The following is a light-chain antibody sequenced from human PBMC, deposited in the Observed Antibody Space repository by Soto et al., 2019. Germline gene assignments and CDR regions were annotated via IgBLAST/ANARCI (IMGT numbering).Light chain of an antibody. Sequence: ELVLTQSPGTLSLSPGERATLSCRASQSVSNNYLAWYQQKPGQAPRLLIYGASNRATGIPDRFSGSGSGTEFTLTISRPEPEDFAVYDCQQYGSSGTFGQGTKVDIK. J-gene: IGKJ1*01. V-gene: IGKV3-20*01. CDR2: GAS. CDR3: QQYGSSGT. CDR1: QSVSNNY.